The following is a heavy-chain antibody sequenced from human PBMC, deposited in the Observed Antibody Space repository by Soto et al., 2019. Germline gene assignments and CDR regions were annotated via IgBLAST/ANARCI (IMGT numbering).Heavy chain of an antibody. CDR2: IIPIFGTA. Sequence: SVKVSCKASGYTFTSYGISWVRQAPGQGLEWMGGIIPIFGTANYAQKFQGRVTITADESTSTAYMELSSLRSEDTAVYYCASSYYSTTGSRWFDPWGQGTLVTVSS. V-gene: IGHV1-69*13. CDR1: GYTFTSYG. J-gene: IGHJ5*02. D-gene: IGHD1-1*01. CDR3: ASSYYSTTGSRWFDP.